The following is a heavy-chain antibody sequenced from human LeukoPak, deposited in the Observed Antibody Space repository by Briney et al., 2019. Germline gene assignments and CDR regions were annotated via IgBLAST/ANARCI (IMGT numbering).Heavy chain of an antibody. J-gene: IGHJ4*02. CDR1: GFTFDDYA. V-gene: IGHV3-9*01. CDR2: ISWNSGSI. CDR3: APDHGGY. Sequence: GRSLRLSCAASGFTFDDYAMHWVRQAPGKGLEWVSGISWNSGSIGYADSVKGRFTISRDNAKNSLYLQMNSLRAEDTAVYYCAPDHGGYWGQGTLVTVSS. D-gene: IGHD3-16*01.